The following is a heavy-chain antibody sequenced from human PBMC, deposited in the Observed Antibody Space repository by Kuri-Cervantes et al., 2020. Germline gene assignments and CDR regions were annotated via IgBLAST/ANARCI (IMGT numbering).Heavy chain of an antibody. J-gene: IGHJ4*02. V-gene: IGHV3-11*04. D-gene: IGHD6-19*01. CDR2: ISSSGSTI. CDR1: GFTFSDYY. Sequence: GESLKISCAASGFTFSDYYMSWIRQAPGKGLEWVSYISSSGSTIYYADSVKGRFTISRDNAKNSLYLQMNSLRAEDTAVYYCARCTVAGHFDYWGQGTLVTVSS. CDR3: ARCTVAGHFDY.